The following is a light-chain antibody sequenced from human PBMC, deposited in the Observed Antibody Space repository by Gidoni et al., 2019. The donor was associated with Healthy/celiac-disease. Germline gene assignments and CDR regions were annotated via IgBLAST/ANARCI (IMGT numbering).Light chain of an antibody. J-gene: IGKJ4*01. CDR3: QQRSNWLT. CDR1: QSVSSY. CDR2: DAS. Sequence: EIVLTQSPATLSLSPGERATLSCRASQSVSSYLAWYQQKPGQAPRLLIYDASNRATGIPAMFSGSGSATDFTLTISSLEPEDFAVYYCQQRSNWLTFGGGTKVEIK. V-gene: IGKV3-11*01.